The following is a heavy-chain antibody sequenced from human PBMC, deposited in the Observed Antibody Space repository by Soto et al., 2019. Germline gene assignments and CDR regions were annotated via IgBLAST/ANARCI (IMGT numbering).Heavy chain of an antibody. V-gene: IGHV1-69*01. CDR1: GGTFSSYA. Sequence: SVKVSCKASGGTFSSYAISWVRQAPGQGLEWMGGIIPIFGTANYAQKFQGGVTITADESTSTAYMELSSLRSEDTAVYDCAESPGTMIVEVDGLEIWGRETRVAVSS. CDR2: IIPIFGTA. CDR3: AESPGTMIVEVDGLEI. D-gene: IGHD3-22*01. J-gene: IGHJ6*01.